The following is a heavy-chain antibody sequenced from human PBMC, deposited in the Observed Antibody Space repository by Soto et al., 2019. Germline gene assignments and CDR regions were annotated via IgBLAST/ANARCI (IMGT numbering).Heavy chain of an antibody. J-gene: IGHJ3*02. D-gene: IGHD5-12*01. V-gene: IGHV3-9*01. Sequence: GGSLRLSCAASGFTFDDYAMHWVRQAPGKGLEWVSGISWNSGSIGYADSVKGRFTISRDNAKNSLYLQMNSLRAEDTALYYCAKDMSGYDSPHDAFDIWGQGTMVTVSS. CDR1: GFTFDDYA. CDR2: ISWNSGSI. CDR3: AKDMSGYDSPHDAFDI.